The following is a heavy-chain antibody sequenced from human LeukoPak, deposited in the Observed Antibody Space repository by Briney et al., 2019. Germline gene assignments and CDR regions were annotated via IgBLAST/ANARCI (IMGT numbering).Heavy chain of an antibody. D-gene: IGHD3-22*01. CDR3: ARGGVVAPFDP. CDR1: GFTFSSYS. V-gene: IGHV3-21*01. CDR2: ISSSSSYI. Sequence: GGSLRLSCAASGFTFSSYSMNWVRQAPGKGLEWVSSISSSSSYIYYADSVKGRFTISRDNAKNSLYLQMNSLRAEDTAVYYCARGGVVAPFDPWGQGTLVTVSS. J-gene: IGHJ5*02.